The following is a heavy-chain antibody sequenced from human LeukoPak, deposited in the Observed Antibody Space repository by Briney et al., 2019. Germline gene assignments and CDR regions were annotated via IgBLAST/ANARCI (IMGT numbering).Heavy chain of an antibody. CDR2: ISVYNGNT. V-gene: IGHV1-18*01. Sequence: ASVKVSCMASGYTFSSYAIAWVRQAPGQGPESMGSISVYNGNTEYAQKLQGRVTMTTDTFTNTAYMELWNLRPDDTAVYYCARSRVSHTTVSTLLYWGQGTLVTVSS. J-gene: IGHJ4*02. CDR1: GYTFSSYA. CDR3: ARSRVSHTTVSTLLY. D-gene: IGHD1-14*01.